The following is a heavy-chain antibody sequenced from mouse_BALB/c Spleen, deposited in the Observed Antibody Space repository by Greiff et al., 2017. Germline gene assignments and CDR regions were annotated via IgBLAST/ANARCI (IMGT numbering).Heavy chain of an antibody. CDR2: ISSGSSTI. CDR1: GFTFSSFG. J-gene: IGHJ3*01. Sequence: EVKLQESGEGLVQPGGSRKLSCAASGFTFSSFGMHWVRQAPEKGLEWVAYISSGSSTIYYADTVKGRFTISRDNPKNTLFLQMTSLRSEDTAMYYCARDDGYSLFAYWGQGTLVTVSA. V-gene: IGHV5-17*02. D-gene: IGHD2-3*01. CDR3: ARDDGYSLFAY.